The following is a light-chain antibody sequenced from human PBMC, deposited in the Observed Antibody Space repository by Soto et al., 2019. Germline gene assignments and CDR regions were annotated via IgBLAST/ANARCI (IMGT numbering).Light chain of an antibody. CDR2: DAF. Sequence: EIVLTQSPATLSFSPGERATLSCRASQSVSSYLAWYQQKPGQTPRLLIYDAFNRATGIPARFSGSGSGTAFPLTISSLEPEDFEVYDCQQRNVWPITFGQGTQLEIK. CDR3: QQRNVWPIT. J-gene: IGKJ5*01. CDR1: QSVSSY. V-gene: IGKV3-11*01.